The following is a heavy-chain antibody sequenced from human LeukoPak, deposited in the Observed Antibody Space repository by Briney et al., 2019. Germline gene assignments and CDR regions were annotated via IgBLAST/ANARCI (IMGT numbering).Heavy chain of an antibody. J-gene: IGHJ4*02. Sequence: SETLSLTCTVSGGSISSYYWSWIRQPPGKGLEWIGYIYYSGSTNYNPSLRSRVTISADTSKNQFSLKLSSVTAADTAVYYCARHGGVGGYYFDYWGQGTLVTVSS. CDR2: IYYSGST. D-gene: IGHD3-3*01. V-gene: IGHV4-59*08. CDR3: ARHGGVGGYYFDY. CDR1: GGSISSYY.